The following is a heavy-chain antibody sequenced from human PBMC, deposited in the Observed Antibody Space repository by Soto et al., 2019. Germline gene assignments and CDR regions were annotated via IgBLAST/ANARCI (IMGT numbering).Heavy chain of an antibody. Sequence: QVQLVESGGGVVQPGRSLRLSCAASGFTFSSYAMHWVRQAPGKGLEWVAVISYDGSNKYYADSVKGRFTISRDNSKNTLYLQMNSLRAEDTAVYYCAREGGDYYDSSGYDAFDIWGQGTMVTVSS. CDR3: AREGGDYYDSSGYDAFDI. J-gene: IGHJ3*02. CDR2: ISYDGSNK. V-gene: IGHV3-30-3*01. CDR1: GFTFSSYA. D-gene: IGHD3-22*01.